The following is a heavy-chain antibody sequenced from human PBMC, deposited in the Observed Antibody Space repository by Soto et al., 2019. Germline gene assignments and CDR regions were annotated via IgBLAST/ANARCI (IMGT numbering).Heavy chain of an antibody. D-gene: IGHD2-2*02. CDR2: MNPSGGST. CDR1: GYPVTSYY. Sequence: ASVKVSCKASGYPVTSYYMHWVRQAPGQGLEWMGIMNPSGGSTTYAQKFQGRLTMTRDTSTSTVYMELSSLRYEDTAMYYCARTPGYTDRNYFDYWGQGSLVTVS. CDR3: ARTPGYTDRNYFDY. J-gene: IGHJ4*02. V-gene: IGHV1-46*01.